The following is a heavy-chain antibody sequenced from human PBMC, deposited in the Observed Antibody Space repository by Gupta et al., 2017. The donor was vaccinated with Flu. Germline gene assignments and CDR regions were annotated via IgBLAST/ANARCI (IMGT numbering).Heavy chain of an antibody. V-gene: IGHV1-46*01. D-gene: IGHD2-21*01. CDR3: ARGRSCGGDCYYFDY. J-gene: IGHJ4*02. CDR2: INPYGGST. Sequence: HWVRQAPGQGLEWMGVINPYGGSTGFSQEFQGRDTLTSDTSTSTVYMELSSLRSEDTAVYYCARGRSCGGDCYYFDYWGQGTLVTVSS.